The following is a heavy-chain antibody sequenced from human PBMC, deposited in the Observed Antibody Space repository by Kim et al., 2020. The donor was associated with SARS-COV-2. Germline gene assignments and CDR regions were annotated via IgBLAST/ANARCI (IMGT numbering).Heavy chain of an antibody. V-gene: IGHV1-18*04. CDR3: ARIVYYYDSSGYYGMDV. CDR2: ISAYNGNT. Sequence: ASVKVSCKASGYTFTSYGISWVRQAPGQGLEWMGWISAYNGNTNYAQKLQGRVTMTTDTSTSTAYMELRSLRSDDTAVYYCARIVYYYDSSGYYGMDVWGQGTTVTVSS. D-gene: IGHD3-22*01. CDR1: GYTFTSYG. J-gene: IGHJ6*02.